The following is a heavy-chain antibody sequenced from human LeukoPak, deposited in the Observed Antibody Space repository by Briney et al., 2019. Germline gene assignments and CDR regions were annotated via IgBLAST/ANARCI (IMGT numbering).Heavy chain of an antibody. J-gene: IGHJ6*03. CDR3: AREIVVVPAAPVYYYMDV. CDR1: GGSITNYY. Sequence: SETLSLTCTVSGGSITNYYWTWIRQPPGKGLEWIGYIHYSGSTNYNPSLKSRVTISVDTSKNQFSLKLSSVTAADTAVYYCAREIVVVPAAPVYYYMDVWGKGTTVTVSS. V-gene: IGHV4-59*12. D-gene: IGHD2-2*01. CDR2: IHYSGST.